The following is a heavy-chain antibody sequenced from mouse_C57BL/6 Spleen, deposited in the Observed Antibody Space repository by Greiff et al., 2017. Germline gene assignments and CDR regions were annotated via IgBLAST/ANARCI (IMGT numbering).Heavy chain of an antibody. Sequence: QVQLQQSGPELVKPRASVKISCKASGYAFSSSWMNWVKQRPGKGLEWIGRIYPGDGDTNYNGKFKGKATLTADKSSSTAYMQLSSLASEDSAVYFCAGTGFDYWGQGTTLTVSS. D-gene: IGHD4-1*01. CDR3: AGTGFDY. CDR2: IYPGDGDT. V-gene: IGHV1-82*01. J-gene: IGHJ2*01. CDR1: GYAFSSSW.